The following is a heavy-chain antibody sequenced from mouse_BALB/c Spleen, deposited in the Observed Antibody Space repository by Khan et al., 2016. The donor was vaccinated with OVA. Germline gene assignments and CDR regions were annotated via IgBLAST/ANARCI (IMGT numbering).Heavy chain of an antibody. D-gene: IGHD6-1*01. V-gene: IGHV2-6-5*01. CDR3: AKEPPDYGFDS. CDR1: GFSLTDYA. CDR2: IWAGGSK. J-gene: IGHJ4*01. Sequence: QVQLKESGPGLVAPSQSLSITCTVSGFSLTDYAVSWIRQPPGKGLEWLGVIWAGGSKYYYSVLNSILSISKDNSTSQIFLKVNSLQTDDPAMYDCAKEPPDYGFDSWGQGTSVTVSS.